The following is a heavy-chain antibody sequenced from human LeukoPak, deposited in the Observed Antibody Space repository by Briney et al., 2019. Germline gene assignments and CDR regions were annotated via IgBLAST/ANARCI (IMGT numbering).Heavy chain of an antibody. CDR3: ARGGVVYPDSFDI. Sequence: GGSLRLSCAASGFTVSSSYMNWVRQAPGKGLEWVSLIFSGGGTYYADSVKGRFTISRDNSNNTLFLQMNSLRAEDTAVYYCARGGVVYPDSFDIWGRGTMVTVSS. V-gene: IGHV3-66*01. CDR2: IFSGGGT. J-gene: IGHJ3*02. CDR1: GFTVSSSY. D-gene: IGHD2-15*01.